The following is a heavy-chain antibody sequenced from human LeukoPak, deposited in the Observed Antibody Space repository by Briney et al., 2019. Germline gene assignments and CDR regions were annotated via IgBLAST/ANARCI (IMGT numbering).Heavy chain of an antibody. Sequence: GASVTVSCKASGCTFTSYGINWVRQAPGQGLEWMGWISGYNGNTFYAQNLQGRVTMTTDTSTSTAYMELRSLRSDDTAVYYCARDPRAHDYWGQGTLVTVSS. CDR2: ISGYNGNT. CDR1: GCTFTSYG. D-gene: IGHD3-10*01. J-gene: IGHJ4*02. V-gene: IGHV1-18*01. CDR3: ARDPRAHDY.